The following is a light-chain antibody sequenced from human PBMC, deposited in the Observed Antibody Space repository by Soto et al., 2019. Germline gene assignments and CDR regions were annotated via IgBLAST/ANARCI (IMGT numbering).Light chain of an antibody. V-gene: IGKV1-27*01. CDR3: LQHNSYPLT. CDR2: AAS. CDR1: QAINNY. J-gene: IGKJ4*01. Sequence: DIQMTQSPSSLSASVGDRVAITFRASQAINNYLAWYQQKPGKFPKLLIYAASTLHPGVPSRFSGSGSGTDFTLTISSLQPEDFATYYCLQHNSYPLTFAGGTKV.